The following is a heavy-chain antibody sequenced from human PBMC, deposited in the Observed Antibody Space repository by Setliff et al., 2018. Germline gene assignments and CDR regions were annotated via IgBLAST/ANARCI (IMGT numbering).Heavy chain of an antibody. CDR2: ISPYTGNT. V-gene: IGHV1-18*01. CDR1: GYTFINFG. CDR3: ARLVRYCSTRTCQRASGDEY. J-gene: IGHJ4*02. D-gene: IGHD2-8*01. Sequence: ASVKVSCKASGYTFINFGISWVRQAPGQGLEWVGWISPYTGNTYYAPRLQDRVTLTADTSTNTAYMELRSLISDDTAIYYCARLVRYCSTRTCQRASGDEYLGQGTLVTVSS.